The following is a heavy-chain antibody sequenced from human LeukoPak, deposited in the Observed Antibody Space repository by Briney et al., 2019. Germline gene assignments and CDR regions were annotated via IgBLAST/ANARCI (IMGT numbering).Heavy chain of an antibody. D-gene: IGHD3-22*01. V-gene: IGHV4-61*02. J-gene: IGHJ5*02. CDR3: ARAGMYYYDSSGYYFWFDP. CDR1: GGSISSGSYY. CDR2: IYTSGST. Sequence: SETLSLTCTVSGGSISSGSYYWSWIRQPAGKGLEGIGRIYTSGSTNYNPSLKSRVTISVDTSKNQFSLKLSSVTAADTAVYYCARAGMYYYDSSGYYFWFDPWGQGTLVTVSS.